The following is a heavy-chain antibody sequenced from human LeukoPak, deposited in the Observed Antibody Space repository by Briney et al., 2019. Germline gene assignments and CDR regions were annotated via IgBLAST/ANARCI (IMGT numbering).Heavy chain of an antibody. D-gene: IGHD4-17*01. CDR3: ARDTNDDYDNFDY. V-gene: IGHV1-2*02. CDR2: INPNSGGT. J-gene: IGHJ4*02. Sequence: ASVKVSCNASGYTFTDYYMHWVRQAPGQGLEWMGWINPNSGGTNYAQNFQGRVTMTSDTSTSTAYLEVSRLRSDDTAVYYCARDTNDDYDNFDYWGQGTLVTVSS. CDR1: GYTFTDYY.